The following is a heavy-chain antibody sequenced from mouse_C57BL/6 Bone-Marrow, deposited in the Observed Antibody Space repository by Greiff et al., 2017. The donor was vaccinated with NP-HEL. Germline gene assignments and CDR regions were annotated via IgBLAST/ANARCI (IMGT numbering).Heavy chain of an antibody. D-gene: IGHD1-2*01. J-gene: IGHJ1*03. CDR1: GFSLTSYG. Sequence: VQLQQSGPGLVQPSQSLSITCTVSGFSLTSYGVHWVRQSPGKGLEWLGVIWSGGSTDYNAAFISRLSISKDNSKSQVFFKMNSLQADDTAIYYCARMVRRGYFDVWGTGTTVTVSS. V-gene: IGHV2-2*01. CDR2: IWSGGST. CDR3: ARMVRRGYFDV.